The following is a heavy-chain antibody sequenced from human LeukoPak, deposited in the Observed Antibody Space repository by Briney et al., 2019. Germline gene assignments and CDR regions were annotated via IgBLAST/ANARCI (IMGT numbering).Heavy chain of an antibody. V-gene: IGHV4-39*07. D-gene: IGHD2-2*01. CDR2: IYYSGST. CDR3: ASRDLGYCSSTSCYPKAPYYYYMDV. Sequence: SETLSLTCTVSGGSISSSSYYWGWIRQPPGKGLEWIGSIYYSGSTYYNPSLKSRVTISVDTSKNQFSLKLSSVTAADTAVYYCASRDLGYCSSTSCYPKAPYYYYMDVWGKGTTVTVSS. J-gene: IGHJ6*03. CDR1: GGSISSSSYY.